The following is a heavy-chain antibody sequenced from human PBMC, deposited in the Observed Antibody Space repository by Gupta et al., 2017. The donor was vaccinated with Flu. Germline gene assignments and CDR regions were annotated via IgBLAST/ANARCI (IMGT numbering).Heavy chain of an antibody. D-gene: IGHD3-9*01. CDR1: GGSISSGSPY. J-gene: IGHJ6*02. Sequence: QVQLQESGPRLVKPSQTLSLTCTVSGGSISSGSPYWSWFRRPAGKGLEWVGRGYLSGRADYNPALKSRFAISIDTSKNHFSLRLSSVTATDTAVYYCARDRGGDWFARDIWGQGTTVTVSS. V-gene: IGHV4-61*02. CDR3: ARDRGGDWFARDI. CDR2: GYLSGRA.